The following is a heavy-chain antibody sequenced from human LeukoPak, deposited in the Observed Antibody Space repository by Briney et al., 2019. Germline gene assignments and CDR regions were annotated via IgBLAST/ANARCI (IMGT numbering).Heavy chain of an antibody. J-gene: IGHJ4*02. CDR3: AKTASGPPLNGRFDY. CDR1: GFTFSSYA. V-gene: IGHV3-23*01. CDR2: FSGSGGST. Sequence: GGSLRLSCAASGFTFSSYAMSWVRQAPGKGLEWVSAFSGSGGSTYYADSVKGRFTISRDNSKNTLYLQMDSLRAEDTAVYYCAKTASGPPLNGRFDYWGQGTLVTVSS. D-gene: IGHD1-26*01.